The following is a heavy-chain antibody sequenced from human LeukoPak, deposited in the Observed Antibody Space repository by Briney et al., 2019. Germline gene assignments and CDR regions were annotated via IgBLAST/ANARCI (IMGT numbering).Heavy chain of an antibody. J-gene: IGHJ5*02. D-gene: IGHD3-10*01. Sequence: ASVKVSCKASGYTFTGYYMHWVRQAPGQGLEWMGWINPNSGGTNYAQKFQGRVTMTRNTSISTAYMELSSLRSEDTAVYYCARKEGLLWFGELLDWFDPWGQGTLVTVSS. V-gene: IGHV1-2*02. CDR3: ARKEGLLWFGELLDWFDP. CDR2: INPNSGGT. CDR1: GYTFTGYY.